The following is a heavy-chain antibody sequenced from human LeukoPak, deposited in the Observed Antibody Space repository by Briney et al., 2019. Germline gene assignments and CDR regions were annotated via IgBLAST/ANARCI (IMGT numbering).Heavy chain of an antibody. CDR3: ARGRNSYIYYYDSSGYSFDY. CDR1: GYTFTSYG. V-gene: IGHV1-18*01. CDR2: ISAYNGNT. J-gene: IGHJ4*02. D-gene: IGHD3-22*01. Sequence: GASVKVSCKASGYTFTSYGISWVRQATGQGLEWMGWISAYNGNTNYAHNLQGRVTMTTDTSTSTAYMELSRLRSDDTAVYYCARGRNSYIYYYDSSGYSFDYWGQGTLVTVSS.